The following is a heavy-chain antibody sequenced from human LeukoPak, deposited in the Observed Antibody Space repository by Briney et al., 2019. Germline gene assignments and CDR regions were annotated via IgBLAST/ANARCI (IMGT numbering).Heavy chain of an antibody. Sequence: KPGGSLRLSCAASGFTFSSYSMNWVRQAPGKGLEWVSSISSSSSYIYYADSVKGRFTISRDNAKNSLYLQMNSLRAEDTAVYYCARDISGYEEPAYWGQGTLVTVSS. J-gene: IGHJ4*02. CDR3: ARDISGYEEPAY. CDR1: GFTFSSYS. CDR2: ISSSSSYI. D-gene: IGHD5-12*01. V-gene: IGHV3-21*01.